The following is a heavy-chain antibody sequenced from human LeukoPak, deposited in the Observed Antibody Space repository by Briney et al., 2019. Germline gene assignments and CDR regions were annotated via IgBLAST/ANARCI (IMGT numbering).Heavy chain of an antibody. CDR1: GYTFTGYY. D-gene: IGHD1-26*01. V-gene: IGHV1-2*02. CDR3: ARGMWELRY. J-gene: IGHJ4*02. Sequence: GASVKVSCKASGYTFTGYYMHWVRQAPGQGLEWMGWINPNSGGTNYAQKFQGRVTMARATSISTDYMELSKLRSDDTAVYYCARGMWELRYWGKGTMVTVSS. CDR2: INPNSGGT.